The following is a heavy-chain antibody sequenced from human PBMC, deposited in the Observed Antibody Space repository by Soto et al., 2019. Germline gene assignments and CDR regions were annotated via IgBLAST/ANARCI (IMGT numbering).Heavy chain of an antibody. CDR3: ARDIGSYAYAEGY. CDR2: VYSSRTT. V-gene: IGHV4-4*07. CDR1: GGSINSYW. J-gene: IGHJ4*02. Sequence: ETLSLTSSVSGGSINSYWWSWIRQPAGKGLEWIGRVYSSRTTDYNPSLNSRATMSVETSKNQFSLKLTSVTAADTAVYYCARDIGSYAYAEGYWGQGIQVTVSS. D-gene: IGHD2-2*01.